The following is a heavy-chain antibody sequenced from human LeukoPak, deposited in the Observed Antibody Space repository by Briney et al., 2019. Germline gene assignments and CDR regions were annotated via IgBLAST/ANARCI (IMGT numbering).Heavy chain of an antibody. Sequence: RSGGSLRLSCTASGFTFSGAWMTWVRQAPGKGLEWAANIREDGTEKNYVDSVKGRFTISRDNAKNSLFLQMSNLRDDDTAIYYCARHVGISFWGQGTLVTVSS. CDR2: IREDGTEK. CDR3: ARHVGISF. V-gene: IGHV3-7*01. D-gene: IGHD7-27*01. J-gene: IGHJ4*02. CDR1: GFTFSGAW.